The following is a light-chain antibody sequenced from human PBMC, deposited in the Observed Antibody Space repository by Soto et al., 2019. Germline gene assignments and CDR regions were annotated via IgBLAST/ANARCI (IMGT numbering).Light chain of an antibody. Sequence: EIVMTQSPATLSVSPGERATLSCRASQSVYSNLAWYQQKPGQAPRLLISGASTRATGIPARFSGSGSGTEFTLTISSLQSEDLAVYSCQQYNNWPSYTFGPGTKLEIK. CDR2: GAS. J-gene: IGKJ2*01. V-gene: IGKV3-15*01. CDR3: QQYNNWPSYT. CDR1: QSVYSN.